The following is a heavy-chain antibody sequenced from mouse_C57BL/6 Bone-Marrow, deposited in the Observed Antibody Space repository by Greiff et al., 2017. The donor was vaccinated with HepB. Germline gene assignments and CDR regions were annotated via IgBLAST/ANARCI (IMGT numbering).Heavy chain of an antibody. J-gene: IGHJ3*01. V-gene: IGHV1-4*01. Sequence: VQVVESGAELARPGASVKMSCKASGYTFTSYTMHWVKQRPGQGLEWIGYINPSSGYTKYNQKFKDKATLTADKSSSTAYMQLSSLTSEDSAVYYCARGDYDYEKKFAYWGQGTLVTVSA. CDR2: INPSSGYT. CDR1: GYTFTSYT. D-gene: IGHD2-4*01. CDR3: ARGDYDYEKKFAY.